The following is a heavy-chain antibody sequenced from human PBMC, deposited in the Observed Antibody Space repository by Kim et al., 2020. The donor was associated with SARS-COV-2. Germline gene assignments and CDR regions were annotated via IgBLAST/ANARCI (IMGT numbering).Heavy chain of an antibody. J-gene: IGHJ4*02. CDR2: ISAYNGNT. CDR3: ARDQGDDYGDLETDY. Sequence: ASVKVSCKASGYTFTSYGISWVRQAPGQGLEWMGWISAYNGNTNYAQKLQGRVTMTTDTSTSTAYMELRSLRSDDTAVYYCARDQGDDYGDLETDYWGQGTLVTVSS. V-gene: IGHV1-18*01. CDR1: GYTFTSYG. D-gene: IGHD4-17*01.